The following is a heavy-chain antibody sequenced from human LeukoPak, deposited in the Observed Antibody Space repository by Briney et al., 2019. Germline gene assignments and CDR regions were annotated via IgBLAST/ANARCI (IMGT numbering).Heavy chain of an antibody. J-gene: IGHJ6*02. CDR2: IRYDGSNK. CDR1: GFTFSSYG. CDR3: AREPGYYYYYGMDV. V-gene: IGHV3-33*01. Sequence: GRSLRLSCAASGFTFSSYGMHWVRQAPGKGLEWVAVIRYDGSNKYYADSVKGRFTISRDNSKNTLYLQMNSLRAEDTAVYYCAREPGYYYYYGMDVWGQGTTVTASS.